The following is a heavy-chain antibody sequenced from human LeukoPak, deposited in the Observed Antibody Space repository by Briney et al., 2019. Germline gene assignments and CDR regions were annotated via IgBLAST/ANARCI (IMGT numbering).Heavy chain of an antibody. CDR2: INPSGGST. D-gene: IGHD6-13*01. CDR3: ARGPLGSSSWYFLDPYFDY. J-gene: IGHJ4*02. V-gene: IGHV1-46*01. Sequence: ASVKVSCKASGYTFTSYYMHWVRQAPGQGLEWMGIINPSGGSTSYAQNFQGRVTMTRATSTSTVYMELSSLRSEDTAVYYCARGPLGSSSWYFLDPYFDYWGQGTLVTVSS. CDR1: GYTFTSYY.